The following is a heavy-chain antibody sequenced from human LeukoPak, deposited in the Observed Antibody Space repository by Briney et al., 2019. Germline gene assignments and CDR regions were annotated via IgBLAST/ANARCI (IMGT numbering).Heavy chain of an antibody. CDR1: GFTFSNAW. D-gene: IGHD6-13*01. CDR3: STVSSHGSYYYYYYYMDV. V-gene: IGHV3-15*01. Sequence: GGSIRLSCAAPGFTFSNAWMSWVRQAPGKGLEWVGRIKSKTDGGTTDYAAPVKGRFTISRDDSKTTLYLQMNSLKTEDTAVYYCSTVSSHGSYYYYYYYMDVWGKGTTVTVSS. J-gene: IGHJ6*03. CDR2: IKSKTDGGTT.